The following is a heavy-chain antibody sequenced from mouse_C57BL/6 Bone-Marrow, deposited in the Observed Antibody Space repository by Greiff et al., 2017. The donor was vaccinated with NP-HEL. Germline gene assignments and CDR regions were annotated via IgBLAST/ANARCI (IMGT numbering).Heavy chain of an antibody. Sequence: VQLQQSGAELARPGASVKLSCKASGYTFTSYGISWVKQRTGQGLDWIGEIYPRSGNTYYNEKFKGKATLTADKSSSTAYMELRSLTSEDSAVYFCARSGWLLRGYWGQGTTLTVSS. D-gene: IGHD2-3*01. J-gene: IGHJ2*01. CDR2: IYPRSGNT. CDR1: GYTFTSYG. CDR3: ARSGWLLRGY. V-gene: IGHV1-81*01.